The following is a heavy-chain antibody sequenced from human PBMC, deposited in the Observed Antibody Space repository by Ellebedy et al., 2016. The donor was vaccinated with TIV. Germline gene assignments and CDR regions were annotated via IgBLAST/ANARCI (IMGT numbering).Heavy chain of an antibody. V-gene: IGHV4-34*01. CDR1: GGSFSGYY. J-gene: IGHJ4*02. Sequence: MPSETLSLTCAVYGGSFSGYYWSWIRQPPGKGLEWIGEINHSGSTNYNPSLKSRVTISVDTSNNQFSLKLSSVTAADTAVYYCARGGKYYDILTGSDFDYWGQGTLVTVSS. CDR2: INHSGST. CDR3: ARGGKYYDILTGSDFDY. D-gene: IGHD3-9*01.